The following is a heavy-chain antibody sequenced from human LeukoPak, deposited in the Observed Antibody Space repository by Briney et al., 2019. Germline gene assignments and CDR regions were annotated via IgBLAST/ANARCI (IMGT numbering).Heavy chain of an antibody. D-gene: IGHD5-12*01. CDR2: ISSIGSAI. Sequence: QPGGSLRLSCAASGFTFSSYEMNWVRQAPGKGLEWVSYISSIGSAIYYADSVKGRFTISRDNAKNSLYLQMNSLRAEDTAVYYCARGISGYDSYYFYYMDVWGKGTTVTVSS. CDR1: GFTFSSYE. V-gene: IGHV3-48*03. J-gene: IGHJ6*03. CDR3: ARGISGYDSYYFYYMDV.